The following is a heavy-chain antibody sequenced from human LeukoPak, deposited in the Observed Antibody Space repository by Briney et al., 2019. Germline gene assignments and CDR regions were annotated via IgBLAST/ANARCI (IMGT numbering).Heavy chain of an antibody. Sequence: GGSLRLSCAASGFTFSSYEMNWVRQAPGKGLEWVSYISSSGSTIYYADSVKGRFTISRDNAKNSLYLQMNSLRAEDTAVYYCAKDQYVYDSSGYYYWGQGTLVTVSS. CDR3: AKDQYVYDSSGYYY. CDR2: ISSSGSTI. V-gene: IGHV3-48*03. CDR1: GFTFSSYE. J-gene: IGHJ4*02. D-gene: IGHD3-22*01.